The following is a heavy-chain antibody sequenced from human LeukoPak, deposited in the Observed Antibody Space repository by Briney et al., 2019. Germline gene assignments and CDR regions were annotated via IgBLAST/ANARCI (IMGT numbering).Heavy chain of an antibody. Sequence: GGSLRLSCAASGFIFNNFGLIWVRQAPGKGLEWVSAISNDGGGTTYADFVKGRFTISRDNPKNTLFLQMNSLRAEDTALYYCAKGGSGYFLDLWGQGTLVTVSS. J-gene: IGHJ5*02. CDR1: GFIFNNFG. CDR2: ISNDGGGT. V-gene: IGHV3-23*01. D-gene: IGHD3-22*01. CDR3: AKGGSGYFLDL.